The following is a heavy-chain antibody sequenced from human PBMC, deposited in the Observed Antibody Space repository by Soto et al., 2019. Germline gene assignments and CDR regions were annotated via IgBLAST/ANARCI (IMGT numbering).Heavy chain of an antibody. CDR3: ARHLRDTNGSWSQFYY. J-gene: IGHJ4*02. Sequence: PSETLSLTCTVSGDSISNYYWAWIRQPPGKGLEWIGYVHSNGNTHHNPSLKSRVTISMDTSKNQFSLNLNSVTAADTAVSYCARHLRDTNGSWSQFYYWGQGTLVTVSS. D-gene: IGHD2-8*01. V-gene: IGHV4-59*08. CDR2: VHSNGNT. CDR1: GDSISNYY.